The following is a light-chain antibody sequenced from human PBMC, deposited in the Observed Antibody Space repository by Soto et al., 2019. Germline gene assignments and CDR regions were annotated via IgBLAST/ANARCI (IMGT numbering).Light chain of an antibody. J-gene: IGLJ2*01. Sequence: QSVLTQPASVSGSPGRSVTISCTGTSTEVGDFNYVSWYQHLPGRAPKLIIYDVSNRPSGISYRFSASKSGRTASLTISGLQAEDEADYYCSSYSSSTTHVVFGGGTKLTVL. CDR3: SSYSSSTTHVV. CDR1: STEVGDFNY. V-gene: IGLV2-14*03. CDR2: DVS.